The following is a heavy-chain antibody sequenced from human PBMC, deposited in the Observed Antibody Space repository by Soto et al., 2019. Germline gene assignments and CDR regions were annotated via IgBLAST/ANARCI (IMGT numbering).Heavy chain of an antibody. D-gene: IGHD2-2*01. CDR1: GGSVSDYY. CDR3: AAYHLPPNPIREYYYGMDV. J-gene: IGHJ6*04. V-gene: IGHV4-59*02. Sequence: SETLSLTCSVSGGSVSDYYWSWIRQPPGKGLEWIGYIYYTGSTKYNPSLKSRVTISADTSKNQFSLRMSSVTAADTAVYYCAAYHLPPNPIREYYYGMDVWRKWITVTVS. CDR2: IYYTGST.